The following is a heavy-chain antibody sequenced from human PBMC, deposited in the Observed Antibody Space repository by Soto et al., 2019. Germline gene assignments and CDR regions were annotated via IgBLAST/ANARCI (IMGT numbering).Heavy chain of an antibody. Sequence: QVQLVQSGAEVKKPGASVKVSCKASGYTFTSYDINWVRQATGQGLEWMGWMNPNSGNTGYAQKFQGRVPMTRNTSISTAYMELSSLRSEDTAVYYCARVRRMGPGYYYYYYGMDVWGQGTTVTVSS. V-gene: IGHV1-8*01. CDR3: ARVRRMGPGYYYYYYGMDV. J-gene: IGHJ6*02. D-gene: IGHD2-8*01. CDR2: MNPNSGNT. CDR1: GYTFTSYD.